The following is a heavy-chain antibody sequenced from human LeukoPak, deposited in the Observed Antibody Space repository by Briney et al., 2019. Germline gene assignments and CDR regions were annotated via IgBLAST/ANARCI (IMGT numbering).Heavy chain of an antibody. J-gene: IGHJ4*02. D-gene: IGHD3-10*01. V-gene: IGHV4-39*07. CDR3: ARCKDYYVSGSYYKTFDY. Sequence: PSETLSLTCTVSGDSISSSSYYWGWIRQPPGKGLEWIGSIPYSGSTYYNPSLKSRVTISVDTSKNQFSLKLSSVTAAGTAVYYCARCKDYYVSGSYYKTFDYWGQGTLVTVSS. CDR2: IPYSGST. CDR1: GDSISSSSYY.